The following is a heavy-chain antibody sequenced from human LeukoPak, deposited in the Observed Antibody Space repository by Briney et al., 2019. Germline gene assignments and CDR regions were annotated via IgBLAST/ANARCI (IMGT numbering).Heavy chain of an antibody. J-gene: IGHJ6*02. CDR1: GGSMSHYY. CDR2: ISYSGDA. V-gene: IGHV4-59*01. CDR3: VRVDGWGKTYYYGMNV. Sequence: SETLSLTCSVFGGSMSHYYWNWVRQSPGKGLEWIGYISYSGDAKYSPSLQSRVTISADTSKNQFSLKLGSVTAADTAMYYCVRVDGWGKTYYYGMNVWGPGTIVYVS. D-gene: IGHD3-16*01.